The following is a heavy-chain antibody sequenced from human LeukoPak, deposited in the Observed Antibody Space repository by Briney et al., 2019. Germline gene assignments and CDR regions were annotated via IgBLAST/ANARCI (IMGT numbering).Heavy chain of an antibody. V-gene: IGHV1-18*01. CDR1: GYTFTSYG. CDR3: AVVRNYYDSSGYFDAFDI. D-gene: IGHD3-22*01. J-gene: IGHJ3*02. CDR2: ISAYNGNT. Sequence: ASVKVSCKASGYTFTSYGISWVRQAPGQGLEWMGWISAYNGNTNYAQKLQGRVTMTTDTSTSTAYMELRSLRSDDTAVYYCAVVRNYYDSSGYFDAFDIWGQGTMVTVSS.